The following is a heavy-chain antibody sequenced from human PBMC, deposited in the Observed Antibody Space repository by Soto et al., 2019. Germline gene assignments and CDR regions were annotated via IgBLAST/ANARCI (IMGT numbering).Heavy chain of an antibody. V-gene: IGHV1-8*01. D-gene: IGHD6-19*01. CDR2: MNPSTGNT. CDR3: ARGRIIVAGGFDP. J-gene: IGHJ5*01. Sequence: QVQLVQSGAEVKKPGASVKVSCKASGYTFTSYDIIWVRQATGQGLEWMGWMNPSTGNTDSAEKLQGSRTMTTNSSISTVYMELSRLSFEDTAVYYCARGRIIVAGGFDPWGQGTLVTVSS. CDR1: GYTFTSYD.